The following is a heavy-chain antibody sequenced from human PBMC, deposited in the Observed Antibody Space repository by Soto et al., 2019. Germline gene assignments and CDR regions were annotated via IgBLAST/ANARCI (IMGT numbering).Heavy chain of an antibody. J-gene: IGHJ5*02. CDR3: ARVATFSKPFDP. V-gene: IGHV4-59*01. CDR2: IYYSGNT. Sequence: SETLSLTCTVSGDSISSYHWSWIRQPPGKGLEWIGDIYYSGNTNYNSSLKSRVTISVDTSKNQFSLKLTSVAAADTAVYYCARVATFSKPFDPWGQGTLVTVSS. D-gene: IGHD2-15*01. CDR1: GDSISSYH.